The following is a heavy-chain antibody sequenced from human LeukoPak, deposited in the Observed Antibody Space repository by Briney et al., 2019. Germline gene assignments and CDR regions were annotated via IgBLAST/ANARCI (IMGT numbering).Heavy chain of an antibody. J-gene: IGHJ4*02. Sequence: GGSLRLSCAASGFTFSSYWMHWVSQAPGKGLVWVSRINGDGSSTSYADSVKGRFTISRDNAKNTLYLQMNSLRAEDTAVYYCARAMRPPYYYDSSGYYQSFDYWGQGTLVTVSS. CDR1: GFTFSSYW. CDR2: INGDGSST. CDR3: ARAMRPPYYYDSSGYYQSFDY. V-gene: IGHV3-74*01. D-gene: IGHD3-22*01.